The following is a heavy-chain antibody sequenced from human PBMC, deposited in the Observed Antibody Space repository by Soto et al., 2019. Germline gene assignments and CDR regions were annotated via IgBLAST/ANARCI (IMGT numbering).Heavy chain of an antibody. CDR3: AKNQGVELVPLATVDWFDP. J-gene: IGHJ5*02. V-gene: IGHV3-23*01. CDR1: VFIFDNFG. CDR2: ISGSGFKK. Sequence: SXRLSYASSVFIFDNFGMSWVRQAPGKVLEWISSISGSGFKKYYADSVKGRFTISRDNSKSTVYLELNNLSAEDTAVYHCAKNQGVELVPLATVDWFDPWGQGSVVTVSS. D-gene: IGHD1-26*01.